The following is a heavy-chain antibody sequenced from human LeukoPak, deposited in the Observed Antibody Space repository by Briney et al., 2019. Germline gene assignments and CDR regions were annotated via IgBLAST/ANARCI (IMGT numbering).Heavy chain of an antibody. V-gene: IGHV4-39*01. Sequence: SETLSLTCTVSGDSISSSNCYWGWIRQPPGKGLEWIGSIYFSGGTNYNPSLKSRVTISVDTSKNQFSLKLSSVTAADTAVYYCARQQSYGPSAGDYWGQGTLVTVSS. D-gene: IGHD5-18*01. CDR3: ARQQSYGPSAGDY. CDR1: GDSISSSNCY. J-gene: IGHJ4*02. CDR2: IYFSGGT.